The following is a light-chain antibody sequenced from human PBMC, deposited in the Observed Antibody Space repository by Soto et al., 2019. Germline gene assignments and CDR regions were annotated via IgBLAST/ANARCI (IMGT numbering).Light chain of an antibody. CDR2: KAS. V-gene: IGKV1-5*03. CDR1: QSISSW. J-gene: IGKJ1*01. CDR3: QQYNSYWT. Sequence: DIQMTQSPSTLSASVGDRVTITCRASQSISSWLAWYQQKPGKAPTLLSYKASSLESGVPSRFSSSGSGTQFTLTISSRQPSDFATDYCQQYNSYWTFGQGTKVEIK.